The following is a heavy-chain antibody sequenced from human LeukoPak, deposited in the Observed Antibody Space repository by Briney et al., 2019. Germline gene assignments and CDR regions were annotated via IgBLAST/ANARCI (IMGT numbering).Heavy chain of an antibody. Sequence: GGSLRLSCAASGFTFSSYGMHWVRQAPGKGLEWVAFIRYTGSNKYYADSVKGRFTISRDNSKNTLYLQMNSLRAEDTAVYYCARERSPRPYYGMDVWGQGTTVTVSS. J-gene: IGHJ6*02. D-gene: IGHD6-25*01. V-gene: IGHV3-30*02. CDR3: ARERSPRPYYGMDV. CDR2: IRYTGSNK. CDR1: GFTFSSYG.